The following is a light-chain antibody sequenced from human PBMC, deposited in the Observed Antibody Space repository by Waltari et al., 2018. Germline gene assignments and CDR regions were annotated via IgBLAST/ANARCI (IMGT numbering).Light chain of an antibody. V-gene: IGLV3-19*01. Sequence: SSELTQDPAVSVALGQTVRITCQGDSLRTYYVSWFHQRPGEAPALVIYGKNNRPSGIPDRFSAFSSGSTASLTIIGAQAEDEADYYCHSRDSSGDVLIGGGTKLTV. J-gene: IGLJ2*01. CDR3: HSRDSSGDVL. CDR1: SLRTYY. CDR2: GKN.